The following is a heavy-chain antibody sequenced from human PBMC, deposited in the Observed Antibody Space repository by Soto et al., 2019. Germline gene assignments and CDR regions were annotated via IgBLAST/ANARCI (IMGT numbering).Heavy chain of an antibody. Sequence: PSETLSLTCAVYGGSFSGYYWSWIRQPPGKGLEWIGEINHSGSTNYNPSLKSRVTISVDTSKNQFSLKLSSVTAADTAVYYCARGRQDIVVVPANYYYYYYGMDVWGQGTTVTVSS. J-gene: IGHJ6*02. CDR2: INHSGST. CDR3: ARGRQDIVVVPANYYYYYYGMDV. CDR1: GGSFSGYY. D-gene: IGHD2-2*01. V-gene: IGHV4-34*01.